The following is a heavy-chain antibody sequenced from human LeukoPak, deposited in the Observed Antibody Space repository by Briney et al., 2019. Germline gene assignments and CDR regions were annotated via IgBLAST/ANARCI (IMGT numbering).Heavy chain of an antibody. J-gene: IGHJ4*02. CDR1: GGSISSYY. CDR3: ARAVAAVLFDY. CDR2: IYYSGST. V-gene: IGHV4-59*01. D-gene: IGHD6-19*01. Sequence: SETLSLTCTVSGGSISSYYWSWIRQPPGKGLEWIGYIYYSGSTNYNPSLKSRVTISVDTSKNQFSLKLSSVTAADTAVYYCARAVAAVLFDYWGQGTLVTVSS.